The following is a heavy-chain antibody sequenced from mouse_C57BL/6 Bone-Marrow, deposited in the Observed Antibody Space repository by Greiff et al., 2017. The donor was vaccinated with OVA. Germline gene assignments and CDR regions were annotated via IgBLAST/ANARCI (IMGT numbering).Heavy chain of an antibody. CDR2: ISDGGSYT. V-gene: IGHV5-4*01. CDR1: GFTFSSYA. Sequence: EVQGVESGGGLVKPGGSLKLSCAASGFTFSSYAMSWVRQTPEKRLEWVATISDGGSYTYYPDNVKGRFTISRDNAKNNLYLQMSHLKSEDTAMYYCARGPYYYGSSYVSYWGQGTLVTVSA. CDR3: ARGPYYYGSSYVSY. D-gene: IGHD1-1*01. J-gene: IGHJ3*01.